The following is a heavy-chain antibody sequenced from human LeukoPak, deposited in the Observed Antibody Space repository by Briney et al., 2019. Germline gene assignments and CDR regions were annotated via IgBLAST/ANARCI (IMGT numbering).Heavy chain of an antibody. CDR2: IASDGNYR. CDR1: RFTFTNYG. Sequence: PGGSLRLSCAASRFTFTNYGMHWVRQAPGKGLEWVAYIASDGNYRDYVDSVRGRFTVSRDNSKNTLYLQMDSLRAEDTAVYYCANLPYNWNEYFDDYWGQGNLVTVSS. D-gene: IGHD1-1*01. J-gene: IGHJ4*02. V-gene: IGHV3-30*02. CDR3: ANLPYNWNEYFDDY.